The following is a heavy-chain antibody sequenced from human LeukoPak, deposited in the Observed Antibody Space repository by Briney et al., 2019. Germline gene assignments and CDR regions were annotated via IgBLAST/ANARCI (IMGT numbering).Heavy chain of an antibody. CDR1: GGSISSYY. D-gene: IGHD6-19*01. Sequence: PSETLSLTCTVSGGSISSYYWSWIRQPPGKGLEWIGYIYYSGSTNYKPSLKSRVTISVETSKNQFSLKLRSVTAADTAVYYCARRPSKQWLVTRWFDPWGREPWSPSPQ. J-gene: IGHJ5*02. V-gene: IGHV4-59*01. CDR3: ARRPSKQWLVTRWFDP. CDR2: IYYSGST.